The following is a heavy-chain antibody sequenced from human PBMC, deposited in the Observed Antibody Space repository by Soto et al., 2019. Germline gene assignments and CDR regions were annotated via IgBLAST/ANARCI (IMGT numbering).Heavy chain of an antibody. Sequence: PGGSLRLSCATSGFTFASYAMAWVRQAPGQGLEWVSSISGSGGHSSYVDSVRGRFTISRDNVNNILSLDMSDLRAEDTALYYCAKDCRRLAVTGSAFDSWGQGALVTVSS. V-gene: IGHV3-23*01. CDR3: AKDCRRLAVTGSAFDS. CDR1: GFTFASYA. CDR2: ISGSGGHS. J-gene: IGHJ4*02. D-gene: IGHD6-19*01.